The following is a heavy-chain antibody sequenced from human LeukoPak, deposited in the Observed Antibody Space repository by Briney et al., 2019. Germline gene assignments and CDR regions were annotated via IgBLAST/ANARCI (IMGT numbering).Heavy chain of an antibody. V-gene: IGHV4-39*07. D-gene: IGHD2-21*02. CDR2: MYYGGTT. CDR3: VRDGRDLVTMFDY. CDR1: GASIRSYY. J-gene: IGHJ4*02. Sequence: SETLSLTCSVSGASIRSYYWGWIRQPPGKGLEWIGNMYYGGTTFYNPSLKSRVTISIDTSKNQFSLKLNSVTAADTAVYYCVRDGRDLVTMFDYWGQGTLVTVSS.